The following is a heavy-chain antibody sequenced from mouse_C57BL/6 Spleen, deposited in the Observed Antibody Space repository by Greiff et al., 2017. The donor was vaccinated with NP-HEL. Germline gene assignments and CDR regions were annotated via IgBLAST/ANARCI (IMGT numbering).Heavy chain of an antibody. CDR1: GYAFTNYL. CDR3: ARHHGPGDY. J-gene: IGHJ2*01. Sequence: VQLQQSGAELVRPGTSVKVSCKASGYAFTNYLIEWVKQRPGQGLEWIGVINPGSGGTNYNEKFKGKATLTADKSSSTAYMQLSSLTSEDSAVYFCARHHGPGDYWGKGTTLTVSS. CDR2: INPGSGGT. D-gene: IGHD1-1*02. V-gene: IGHV1-54*01.